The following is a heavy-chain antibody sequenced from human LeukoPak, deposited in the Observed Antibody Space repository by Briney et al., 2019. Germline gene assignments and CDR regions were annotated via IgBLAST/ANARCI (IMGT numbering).Heavy chain of an antibody. J-gene: IGHJ6*02. V-gene: IGHV3-23*01. CDR1: GFTFSSYA. CDR3: AKSSARVSVYYYYYGMDV. Sequence: GGSLRLSCAASGFTFSSYAMSWVRQAPGKGLEWVSAISGSGGSTYYADSVKGRFTISRDNSENTLYLQMNSLRAEDTAVYYCAKSSARVSVYYYYYGMDVWGQGTTVTVSS. D-gene: IGHD5/OR15-5a*01. CDR2: ISGSGGST.